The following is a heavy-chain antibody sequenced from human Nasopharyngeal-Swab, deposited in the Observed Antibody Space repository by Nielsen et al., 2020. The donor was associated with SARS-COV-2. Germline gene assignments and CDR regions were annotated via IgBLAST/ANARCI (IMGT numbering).Heavy chain of an antibody. Sequence: SETLSLTCTVSGGSISSYYWSWIRQPPGKGLEWIGYIYYSGSTNYNPSLKSRVTISVDTSKNQFSLKLSSVTAADTAVYYCARDPMTTVTTGAFDIWGQGTMVTVSS. D-gene: IGHD4-17*01. V-gene: IGHV4-59*01. CDR3: ARDPMTTVTTGAFDI. CDR1: GGSISSYY. CDR2: IYYSGST. J-gene: IGHJ3*02.